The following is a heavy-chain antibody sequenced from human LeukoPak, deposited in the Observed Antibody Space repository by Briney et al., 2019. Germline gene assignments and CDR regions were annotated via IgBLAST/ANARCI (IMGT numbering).Heavy chain of an antibody. CDR3: ARVDSNYVFDY. D-gene: IGHD4-11*01. CDR1: GGSIRSYY. V-gene: IGHV4-59*01. CDR2: IFYSGTT. Sequence: SETLSLTCTVSGGSIRSYYWSWIRQPPGKGLEWIGYIFYSGTTNYNPSLKSRITLSVDTSENQFYLRLTSVTAADTAMYYCARVDSNYVFDYWGLGTLVTVSS. J-gene: IGHJ4*02.